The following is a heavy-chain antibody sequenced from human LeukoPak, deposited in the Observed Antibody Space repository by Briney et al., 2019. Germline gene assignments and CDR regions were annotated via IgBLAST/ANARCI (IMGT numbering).Heavy chain of an antibody. CDR2: IRYDGSNK. CDR1: GFTFSSYG. CDR3: ANDRGSGSYLEDY. Sequence: PGGSLRLSCAASGFTFSSYGMHWVRQAPGKGLEWVAFIRYDGSNKYYADSVKGRFTISRDNSKNTLYLQMNSLRAEDTAVYYCANDRGSGSYLEDYWGQGTLVTVSS. V-gene: IGHV3-30*02. D-gene: IGHD3-10*01. J-gene: IGHJ4*02.